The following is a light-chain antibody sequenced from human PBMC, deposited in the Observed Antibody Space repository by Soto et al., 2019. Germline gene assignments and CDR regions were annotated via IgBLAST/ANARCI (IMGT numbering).Light chain of an antibody. CDR2: RDR. J-gene: IGLJ2*01. CDR1: NIGNQN. CDR3: HVWDSSTEV. V-gene: IGLV3-9*01. Sequence: SYELTQPLSVSVALGQTARISCVGNNIGNQNVHWYQLKPGQAPVVVIYRDRNRPSGIPERFSGSNSGNTATLTISRAQAGDEADYYCHVWDSSTEVFGGGTKVTVL.